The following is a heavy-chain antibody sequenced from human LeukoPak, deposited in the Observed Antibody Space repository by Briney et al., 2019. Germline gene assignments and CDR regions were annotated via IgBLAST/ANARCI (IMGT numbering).Heavy chain of an antibody. CDR1: GFNFEDFG. D-gene: IGHD2-15*01. Sequence: GGSLRLSCAASGFNFEDFGMSWVRQAPGKGLEWVSAISGSGGSTYYADSVKGRFTISRDNAKNSLYLQMNSLRAEDTAVYYCASAPELGYCSGGSCYRKDIWGQGTMVTVSS. J-gene: IGHJ3*02. CDR3: ASAPELGYCSGGSCYRKDI. CDR2: ISGSGGST. V-gene: IGHV3-23*01.